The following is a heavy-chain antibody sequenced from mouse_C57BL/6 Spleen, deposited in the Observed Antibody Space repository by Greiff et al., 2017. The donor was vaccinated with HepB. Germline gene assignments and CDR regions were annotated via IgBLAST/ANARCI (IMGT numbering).Heavy chain of an antibody. V-gene: IGHV1-82*01. CDR1: GYAFSSSW. Sequence: QVQLQQSGPELVKPGASVKISCKASGYAFSSSWMNWVKQRPGKGLEWIGRIYPGDGDTNYNGKFKGKATLTADKSSSTAYMQLSSLTSEDSAVYFCARGLDAMDYGGQGTSVTVSS. CDR3: ARGLDAMDY. CDR2: IYPGDGDT. J-gene: IGHJ4*01.